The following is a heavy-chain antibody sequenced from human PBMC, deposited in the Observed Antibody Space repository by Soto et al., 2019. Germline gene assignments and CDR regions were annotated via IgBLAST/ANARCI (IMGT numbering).Heavy chain of an antibody. J-gene: IGHJ6*02. CDR1: GYTFPGYY. Sequence: ASVKVSCKASGYTFPGYYMHWVRQAPGQGLEWMGWINPNSGGTNYAQKFQGWVTMTRDTSISTAYMELSRLRSDDTAVYYCARETIFGVVIHARDYYYGMDVWGQGTTVTVSS. D-gene: IGHD3-3*01. CDR2: INPNSGGT. V-gene: IGHV1-2*04. CDR3: ARETIFGVVIHARDYYYGMDV.